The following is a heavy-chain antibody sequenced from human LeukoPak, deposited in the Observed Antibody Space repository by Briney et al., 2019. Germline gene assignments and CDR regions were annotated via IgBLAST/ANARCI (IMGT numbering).Heavy chain of an antibody. V-gene: IGHV4-59*01. CDR2: IYYSGST. J-gene: IGHJ4*02. D-gene: IGHD7-27*01. Sequence: SETLSLTCTVSGGSISSYYWSWIRQPPGKGLEWIGYIYYSGSTNYNPSLKSRVTISVDTSKNQFSLKLSSVTAADTAVYYCAGRKLGNDYRGQGTLVTVSS. CDR3: AGRKLGNDY. CDR1: GGSISSYY.